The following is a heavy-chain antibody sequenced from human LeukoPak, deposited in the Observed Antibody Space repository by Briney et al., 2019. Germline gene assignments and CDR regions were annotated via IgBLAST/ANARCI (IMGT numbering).Heavy chain of an antibody. CDR2: MYHTGGF. Sequence: PSGTLSLTCAVSGGSINSINWWSWVRQPPGQGLEWIGEMYHTGGFNYNPSLKSRVTISLDKSQNQFSLRLSSVTAADTAVYYCASNPLDGHSFDYWGQGTLVTVSS. CDR3: ASNPLDGHSFDY. J-gene: IGHJ4*02. V-gene: IGHV4-4*02. D-gene: IGHD1-1*01. CDR1: GGSINSINW.